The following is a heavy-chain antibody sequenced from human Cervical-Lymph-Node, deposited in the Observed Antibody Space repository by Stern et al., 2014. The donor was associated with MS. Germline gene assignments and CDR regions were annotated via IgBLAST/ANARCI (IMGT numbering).Heavy chain of an antibody. J-gene: IGHJ4*02. D-gene: IGHD6-13*01. Sequence: VQLEESGGGLVKPGGSLRLSCAASGFTFSNSYMTWIRQAPGKGLEWISYISPTGDTIYYADSVKVRFTIARDNAQHSLYLQMNSLRAEDTAVYYCARERGASSWHDYWGQGTLVTVSS. CDR1: GFTFSNSY. CDR3: ARERGASSWHDY. V-gene: IGHV3-11*01. CDR2: ISPTGDTI.